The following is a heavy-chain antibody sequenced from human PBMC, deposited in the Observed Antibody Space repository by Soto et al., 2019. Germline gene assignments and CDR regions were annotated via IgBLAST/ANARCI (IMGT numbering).Heavy chain of an antibody. D-gene: IGHD3-10*01. CDR3: ARGRLLWFGDLLGFFAY. V-gene: IGHV4-31*03. J-gene: IGHJ4*02. CDR1: GGSISSGGYY. CDR2: IYYSGST. Sequence: PSETLSLTCTVSGGSISSGGYYWSWIRQHPGKGLEWIGYIYYSGSTYYNPSLKSRVTISVDTSKNQFPLKLSSVTAADTAVYYFARGRLLWFGDLLGFFAYWGQGTLVTVSS.